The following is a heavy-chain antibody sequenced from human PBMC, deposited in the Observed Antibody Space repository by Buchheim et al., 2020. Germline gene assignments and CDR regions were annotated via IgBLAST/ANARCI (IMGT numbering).Heavy chain of an antibody. CDR1: GFTFSSYP. D-gene: IGHD6-19*01. Sequence: EVQLLESGGGLVQPGGSPRLSCAASGFTFSSYPMSWVRQAPGKGLEWVSAISGSGAGTSYADSVKGRFTMSRDNARTTVYLHMTSLRVEDTAVYYCVRDRGWTAFDYWGQGAL. CDR3: VRDRGWTAFDY. J-gene: IGHJ4*02. CDR2: ISGSGAGT. V-gene: IGHV3-23*01.